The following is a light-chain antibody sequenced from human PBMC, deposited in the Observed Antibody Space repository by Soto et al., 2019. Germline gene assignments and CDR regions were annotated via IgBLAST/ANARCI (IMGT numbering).Light chain of an antibody. Sequence: EVVLTQSPGTLSLSPGERTTLSCRASQSVSSSYLAWYQQKPGQAPRLLIYAASSRATGIPDRFSGSGSGTDFTITISRLEPEDFAVYYCQQYSSSRWTFGQGTKVEI. V-gene: IGKV3-20*01. CDR2: AAS. J-gene: IGKJ1*01. CDR1: QSVSSSY. CDR3: QQYSSSRWT.